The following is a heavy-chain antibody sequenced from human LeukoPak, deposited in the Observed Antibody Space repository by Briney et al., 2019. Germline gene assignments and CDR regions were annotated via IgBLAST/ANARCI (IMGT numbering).Heavy chain of an antibody. CDR1: GFMFSSYA. CDR2: ISASSAST. D-gene: IGHD1-26*01. V-gene: IGHV3-23*01. Sequence: GGSLRLSCAASGFMFSSYAMTWVRQAPGKGLEWVSTISASSASTYFADSVKGRFTISRDNSKKTLYLQMNSLRVEDTAVYYCAKQSGYSGSYYAFDFWGQGILVTVSS. J-gene: IGHJ4*02. CDR3: AKQSGYSGSYYAFDF.